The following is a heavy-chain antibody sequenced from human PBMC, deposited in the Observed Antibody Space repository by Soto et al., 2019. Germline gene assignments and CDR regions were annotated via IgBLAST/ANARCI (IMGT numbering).Heavy chain of an antibody. CDR2: IYYSGST. Sequence: QVQLQESGPGLVKPSQTLSLTCPVSGGSISSGGYYWSWIRQHPGKGLEWIGYIYYSGSTYYNPSLKSRVTISVDTSKNQFSLKLRSVTAADTAVYYCARDLVYSYGYYFDYWGQGTLVTVSS. D-gene: IGHD5-18*01. V-gene: IGHV4-31*03. CDR1: GGSISSGGYY. CDR3: ARDLVYSYGYYFDY. J-gene: IGHJ4*02.